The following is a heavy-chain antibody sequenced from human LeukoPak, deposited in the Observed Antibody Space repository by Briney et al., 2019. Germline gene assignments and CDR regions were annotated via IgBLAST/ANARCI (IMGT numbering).Heavy chain of an antibody. J-gene: IGHJ4*02. V-gene: IGHV4-39*01. Sequence: PSETLSLTCTVSGGSMKSDYDYWGWIRQPPGKGLERIGSIYYSGSTYYNPSLESRVTISVDTTKNQFSLNVRSVTAADTAVYYCARLGNGDYGDYWGQGSLVTVSS. CDR1: GGSMKSDYDY. D-gene: IGHD4/OR15-4a*01. CDR2: IYYSGST. CDR3: ARLGNGDYGDY.